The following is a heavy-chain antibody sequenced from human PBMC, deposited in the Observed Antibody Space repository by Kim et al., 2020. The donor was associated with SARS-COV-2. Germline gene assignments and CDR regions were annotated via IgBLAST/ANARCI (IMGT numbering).Heavy chain of an antibody. Sequence: GGSLRLSCAASGFTFNNYDMHWVRQSTGGGLEYVSTIGASGATFYRDSVRGRFIISRENGKNSLYLQMNRLTAEDTAVYFFAGGRTGDSADYWGQGTLAT. CDR3: AGGRTGDSADY. V-gene: IGHV3-13*01. CDR1: GFTFNNYD. J-gene: IGHJ4*02. CDR2: IGASGAT. D-gene: IGHD7-27*01.